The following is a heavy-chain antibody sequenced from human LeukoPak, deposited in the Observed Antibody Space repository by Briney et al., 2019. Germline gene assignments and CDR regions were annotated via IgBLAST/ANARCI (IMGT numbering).Heavy chain of an antibody. J-gene: IGHJ6*03. CDR3: ATSNADYSRISRYYYYIDV. D-gene: IGHD4-11*01. CDR1: GRFNSIYY. CDR2: FYSCWST. Sequence: SDTLSLMCTLCGRFNSIYYWRWTRHPPGRGVVCIGYFYSCWSTISNPSLKRRVTISVGTSKNQYSLKLSSVTAADTAVYYCATSNADYSRISRYYYYIDVWGKGTTVTVSS. V-gene: IGHV4-4*09.